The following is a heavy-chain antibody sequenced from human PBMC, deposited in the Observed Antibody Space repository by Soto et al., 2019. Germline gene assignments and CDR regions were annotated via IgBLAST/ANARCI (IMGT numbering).Heavy chain of an antibody. CDR3: ARSTPTYYYGMDG. CDR1: GYSFTSYW. J-gene: IGHJ6*02. CDR2: IYPGDSDT. V-gene: IGHV5-51*01. Sequence: GESLKISCKGSGYSFTSYWIGWVRQMPGKGLEWMGIIYPGDSDTRYSPSFQGQVTISADTSISTAYLQWSSLKASDTAMYYCARSTPTYYYGMDGWGQGNTVTVSS. D-gene: IGHD2-2*01.